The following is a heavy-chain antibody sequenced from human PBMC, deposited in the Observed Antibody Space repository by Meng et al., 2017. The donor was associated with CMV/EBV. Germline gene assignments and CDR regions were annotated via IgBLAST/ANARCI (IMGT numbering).Heavy chain of an antibody. V-gene: IGHV3-15*01. J-gene: IGHJ4*02. CDR3: TTVTILIDY. CDR2: IKSKTGGGTT. CDR1: GFTFSNAW. D-gene: IGHD3-3*01. Sequence: GGSLRLSCAASGFTFSNAWMSWVRQAPGKGLEWVGRIKSKTGGGTTDYAAPVKGRFTISRDDSKNTLYLQMNSLKTEDTAVYYCTTVTILIDYWGQGTLVTVSS.